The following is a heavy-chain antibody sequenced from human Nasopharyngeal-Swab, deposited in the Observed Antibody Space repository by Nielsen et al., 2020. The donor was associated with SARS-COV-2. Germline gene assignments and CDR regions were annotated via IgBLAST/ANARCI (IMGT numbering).Heavy chain of an antibody. J-gene: IGHJ4*02. CDR1: GITFSDYY. CDR3: ARARGIQLWDGPVVDY. D-gene: IGHD5-18*01. Sequence: GGSLRLSCAASGITFSDYYMSWIRQAPGKGLEWVSYISSSASTIYYADSVKGRFTISRDNAKNSLYLQMNSLRAKDTAVYYCARARGIQLWDGPVVDYWGQGTLVTVSS. V-gene: IGHV3-11*01. CDR2: ISSSASTI.